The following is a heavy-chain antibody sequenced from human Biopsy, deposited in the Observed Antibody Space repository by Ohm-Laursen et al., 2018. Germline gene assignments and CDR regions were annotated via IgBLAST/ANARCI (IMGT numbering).Heavy chain of an antibody. V-gene: IGHV3-33*01. CDR2: IWYDGSNK. D-gene: IGHD5/OR15-5a*01. CDR1: GFTFSNYG. CDR3: ARDQSGLRGINWYFDL. J-gene: IGHJ2*01. Sequence: SLRLSCTASGFTFSNYGMHWVRQAPGKGPEWVALIWYDGSNKNSEDSVKGRFTVSRDNSKNTLFLQMNNLRAEDTAVYYCARDQSGLRGINWYFDLWGRGTLVTVSS.